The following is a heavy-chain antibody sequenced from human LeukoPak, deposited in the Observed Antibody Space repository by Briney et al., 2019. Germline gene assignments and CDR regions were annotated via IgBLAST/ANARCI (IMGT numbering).Heavy chain of an antibody. CDR3: ANYSGSSRWFDY. D-gene: IGHD6-13*01. J-gene: IGHJ4*02. CDR2: ISGGGGST. CDR1: GFTFSSYA. Sequence: GGSLRLSCAASGFTFSSYAMSWVRQAPGKGLEWVSGISGGGGSTYYADSVKGRFTISRDNSKNTLYLQMNSLRAEDTAAYYCANYSGSSRWFDYWGQGTLVTVSS. V-gene: IGHV3-23*01.